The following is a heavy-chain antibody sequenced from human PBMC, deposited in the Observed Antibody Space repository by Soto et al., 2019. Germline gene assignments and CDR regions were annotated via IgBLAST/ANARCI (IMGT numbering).Heavy chain of an antibody. CDR1: GASTGGYY. CDR3: ARHWWSSGSYLVFDS. V-gene: IGHV4-59*08. Sequence: SETLSLTCTISGASTGGYYWSWIRQSPGMGLEWIGYVFSSGSTNYSPSLQSRVAISIDTSKRQFFLKLTSVTAADTALYYCARHWWSSGSYLVFDSWGQGTQVTVSS. J-gene: IGHJ4*02. CDR2: VFSSGST. D-gene: IGHD6-19*01.